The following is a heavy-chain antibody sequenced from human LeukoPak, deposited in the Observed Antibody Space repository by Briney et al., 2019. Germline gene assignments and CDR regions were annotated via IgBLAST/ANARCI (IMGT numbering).Heavy chain of an antibody. D-gene: IGHD6-19*01. CDR2: VSGSGGST. V-gene: IGHV3-23*01. CDR3: AKGRAAVAGKYNWFDP. Sequence: PGGSLRLSCAASGFTFNNYAMTWVRQAPGKGLEWVSAVSGSGGSTYYADSVKGRFTISRDNSKNTLYLQMNSLRAEDTAVYYCAKGRAAVAGKYNWFDPWGQGTLVTVSS. J-gene: IGHJ5*02. CDR1: GFTFNNYA.